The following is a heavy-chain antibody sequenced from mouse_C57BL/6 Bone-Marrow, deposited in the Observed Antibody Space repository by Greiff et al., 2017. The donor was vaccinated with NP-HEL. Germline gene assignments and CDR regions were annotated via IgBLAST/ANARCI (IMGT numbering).Heavy chain of an antibody. CDR2: IYPGGGYT. CDR3: ARGEDGYPAWFAY. V-gene: IGHV1-63*01. CDR1: GYTFTNYW. D-gene: IGHD2-3*01. J-gene: IGHJ3*01. Sequence: VQLQQSGAELVRPGTSVKMSCKASGYTFTNYWIGWAKQRPGHGLEWIGDIYPGGGYTNYNEKFKGKATLTADKSSSTAYMQFSSLTSEDSAIYYCARGEDGYPAWFAYWGQGTLVTVSA.